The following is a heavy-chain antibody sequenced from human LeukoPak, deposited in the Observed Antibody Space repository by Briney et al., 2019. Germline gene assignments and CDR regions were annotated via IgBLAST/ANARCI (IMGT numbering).Heavy chain of an antibody. CDR1: GFTFSSYG. CDR2: IRYDGSNK. V-gene: IGHV3-30*02. Sequence: GGSLRLSCAASGFTFSSYGMHWVRQAPGKGLEWVAFIRYDGSNKYYADSVKGRFTISRDNSKNTLYLQMNSLRAEDTAVYYCARDLGLERSGWYVPLDYWGQGTLVTVSS. D-gene: IGHD6-19*01. CDR3: ARDLGLERSGWYVPLDY. J-gene: IGHJ4*02.